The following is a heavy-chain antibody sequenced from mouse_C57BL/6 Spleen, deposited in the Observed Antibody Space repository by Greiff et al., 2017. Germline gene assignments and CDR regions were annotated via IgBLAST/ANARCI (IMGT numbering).Heavy chain of an antibody. V-gene: IGHV1-61*01. J-gene: IGHJ4*01. CDR1: GYTFTSYW. CDR2: IYPSDSET. CDR3: ARGVLGRDYAMDY. Sequence: QVQLQQPGAELVRPGSSVKLSCKASGYTFTSYWMDWVKQRPGQGLEWIGNIYPSDSETHYNQKFKDKATLTVDKSSSTAYMQLSSLTSEDSAVYYCARGVLGRDYAMDYWGQGTSVTVSS. D-gene: IGHD4-1*01.